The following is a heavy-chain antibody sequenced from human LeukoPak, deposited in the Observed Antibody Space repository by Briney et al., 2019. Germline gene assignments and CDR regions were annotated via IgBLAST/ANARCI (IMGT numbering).Heavy chain of an antibody. CDR3: ARANYDSSGFEYFHY. Sequence: ASVKVSCKASGYTFTSYYMHWVRQAPGQGLEWMGWIDPNSGGTNYAQQFQGRVTMTRDTSITTAYMELNRLRSDDTAVYYCARANYDSSGFEYFHYWGQGTLVTVSS. J-gene: IGHJ1*01. CDR1: GYTFTSYY. D-gene: IGHD3-22*01. CDR2: IDPNSGGT. V-gene: IGHV1-2*02.